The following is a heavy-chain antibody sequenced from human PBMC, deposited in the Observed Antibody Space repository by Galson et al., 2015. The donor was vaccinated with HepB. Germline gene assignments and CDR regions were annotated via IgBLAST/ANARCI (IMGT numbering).Heavy chain of an antibody. CDR3: ATALTNYYDSSGYPLPFDY. V-gene: IGHV1-24*01. CDR2: FDPEDGET. D-gene: IGHD3-22*01. Sequence: SVKVSCKVSGYTLTELSMHWVRQAPGKGLEWMGGFDPEDGETIYAQKFQGRVTMTEDTSTDTAYMELSSLRSEDTAVYYCATALTNYYDSSGYPLPFDYWGQGTLVTVSS. CDR1: GYTLTELS. J-gene: IGHJ4*02.